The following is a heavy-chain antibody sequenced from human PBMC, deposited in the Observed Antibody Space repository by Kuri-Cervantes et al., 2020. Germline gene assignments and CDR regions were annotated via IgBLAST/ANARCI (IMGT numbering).Heavy chain of an antibody. J-gene: IGHJ2*01. CDR1: GFTFSSYS. CDR3: AREGYCRGGNCYPSYWYFDL. V-gene: IGHV3-21*01. Sequence: GESLKISCAASGFTFSSYSMNWVRQAPGKGLEWVSSISTISTYIYYAYSVKGRFTISRDNAKNSLYLQMNSLRAEDTAVYYCAREGYCRGGNCYPSYWYFDLWGRGTLVTVSS. D-gene: IGHD2-15*01. CDR2: ISTISTYI.